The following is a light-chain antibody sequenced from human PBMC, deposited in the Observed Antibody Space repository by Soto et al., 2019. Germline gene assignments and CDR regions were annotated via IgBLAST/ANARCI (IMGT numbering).Light chain of an antibody. CDR3: SSYAGSNNPLYV. Sequence: QSVLPQPPYASGSPGESVTISCTGTSSDVGGYNYVSWYQQHPGKAPKLMIYEVSKRPSGVPDRFSGSKSGNTASLTVSGLQAEDEADYYCSSYAGSNNPLYVFGTGTKVTVL. CDR2: EVS. CDR1: SSDVGGYNY. V-gene: IGLV2-8*01. J-gene: IGLJ1*01.